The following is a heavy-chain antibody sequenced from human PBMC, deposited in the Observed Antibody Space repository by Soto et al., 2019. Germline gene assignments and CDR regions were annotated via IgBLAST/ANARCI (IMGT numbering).Heavy chain of an antibody. CDR1: GGSFSGYY. V-gene: IGHV4-34*01. CDR3: ARYGSGWYIFFDY. CDR2: INHSGNT. J-gene: IGHJ4*02. D-gene: IGHD6-19*01. Sequence: SETLSLTCAVYGGSFSGYYWSWIRQHPGKGLEWIGEINHSGNTNYNPSLKSRVTISVGTSNNQLSLKLSSVTAADTAVYYCARYGSGWYIFFDYWGQGTLVTVSS.